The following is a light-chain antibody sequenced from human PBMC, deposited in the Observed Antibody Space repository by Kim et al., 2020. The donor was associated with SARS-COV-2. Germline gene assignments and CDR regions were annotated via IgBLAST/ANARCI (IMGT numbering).Light chain of an antibody. CDR1: NIGSKS. Sequence: PGKTARITWGGNNIGSKSVHWYQQKPGQAPGLVIYYDSDRPSGIPERFSGSNSGNTATLTISRVEAGDEADYYCQVWDSSSDHWVFGGGTQLTVL. J-gene: IGLJ3*02. CDR3: QVWDSSSDHWV. CDR2: YDS. V-gene: IGLV3-21*04.